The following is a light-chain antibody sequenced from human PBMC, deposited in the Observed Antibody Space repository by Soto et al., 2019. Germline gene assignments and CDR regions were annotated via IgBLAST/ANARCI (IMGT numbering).Light chain of an antibody. CDR1: QNIDNY. CDR3: QQRYSPPFT. CDR2: VAS. J-gene: IGKJ3*01. V-gene: IGKV1-39*01. Sequence: EIQMTQAPSSLSRSVGDRVTTSCRVIQNIDNYLNWYQQKPGKAPKLLIYVASSLQSGVTSRFSGSGSGTDFTLNISSLQPEDFATYYCQQRYSPPFTFGPGTSWIS.